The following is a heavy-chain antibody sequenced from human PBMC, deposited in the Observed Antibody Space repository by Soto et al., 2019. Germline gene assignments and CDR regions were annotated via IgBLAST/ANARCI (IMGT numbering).Heavy chain of an antibody. CDR2: INAGNGNT. J-gene: IGHJ5*02. V-gene: IGHV1-3*05. D-gene: IGHD2-2*01. CDR3: ASWPAARGHDWFDP. CDR1: GYTFTSYA. Sequence: QVQLVQSGAEEKKPGASVKVSYKASGYTFTSYAMHWVRQAPGQRLEWMGWINAGNGNTKYSQKFQGRVTITRDTSASTAYMELSSLRSEDTAVYYCASWPAARGHDWFDPWGQGTLVTVSS.